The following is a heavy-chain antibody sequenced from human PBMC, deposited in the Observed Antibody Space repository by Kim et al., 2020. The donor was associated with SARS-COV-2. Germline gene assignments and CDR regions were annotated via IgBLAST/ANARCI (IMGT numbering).Heavy chain of an antibody. CDR3: VRGYRGDN. CDR2: DGSEK. J-gene: IGHJ4*01. V-gene: IGHV3-7*01. Sequence: DGSEKNYLYSVRGRFTITRDNAKNSLYLQMNSLRGEDTAVYYCVRGYRGDNWSHGTLVTVSS. D-gene: IGHD1-26*01.